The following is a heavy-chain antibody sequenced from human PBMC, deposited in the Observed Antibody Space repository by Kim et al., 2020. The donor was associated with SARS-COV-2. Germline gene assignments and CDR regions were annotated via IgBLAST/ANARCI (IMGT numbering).Heavy chain of an antibody. CDR1: GYTFTTFA. Sequence: ASVKVSCKASGYTFTTFAMWWLRQAPGQGLEWMGWINTNTGNPSYVQAFTGRFVFSEETSVTTAYLEISNLKVEDTAVYYCARDVYVSGSLPLNYWGQGTLVIVSS. CDR2: INTNTGNP. J-gene: IGHJ4*02. CDR3: ARDVYVSGSLPLNY. D-gene: IGHD3-10*01. V-gene: IGHV7-4-1*02.